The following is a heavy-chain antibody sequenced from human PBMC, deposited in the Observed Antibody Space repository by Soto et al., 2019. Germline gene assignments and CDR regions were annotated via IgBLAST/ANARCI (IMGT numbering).Heavy chain of an antibody. J-gene: IGHJ6*03. CDR1: GGSLSDYF. CDR2: INHLGSI. Sequence: QVQLQQWGAGLLKPSETLSLTCVVSGGSLSDYFWSWIRQPPGMALEWIGEINHLGSINYNPSLKGRVTMSVDTSNNQFSLTLNSVTAADTATYYCARGGISHWAYFYYMDVWDRGTTVTVSS. CDR3: ARGGISHWAYFYYMDV. D-gene: IGHD2-21*01. V-gene: IGHV4-34*01.